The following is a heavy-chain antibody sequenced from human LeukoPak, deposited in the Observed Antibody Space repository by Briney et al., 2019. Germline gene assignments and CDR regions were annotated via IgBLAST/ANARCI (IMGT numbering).Heavy chain of an antibody. J-gene: IGHJ4*02. CDR1: GFTFSNYG. D-gene: IGHD4-11*01. CDR2: ISYDGSNK. V-gene: IGHV3-30*03. Sequence: GGSLRLSCAASGFTFSNYGMHWVRQAPGKGLEWVAVISYDGSNKYYGDSVKGRFTISRDNSKSTVYLQMNLRAEDTAMYFCARAIPPPEASTVTTFDYWGQGTLVTVSS. CDR3: ARAIPPPEASTVTTFDY.